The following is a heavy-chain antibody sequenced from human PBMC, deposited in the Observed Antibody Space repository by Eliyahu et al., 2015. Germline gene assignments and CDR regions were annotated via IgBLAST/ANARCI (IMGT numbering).Heavy chain of an antibody. D-gene: IGHD3-16*01. J-gene: IGHJ4*02. CDR2: TYYMSKWYN. V-gene: IGHV6-1*01. CDR3: AREGGSPHYYFDY. CDR1: GDRXSSNSAA. Sequence: QVQLQQSGPGLVKPSQTLSLTCXISGDRXSSNSAAWNWIRQSPTRGLEWLGRTYYMSKWYNDYAVSVKSRIIIDPDTSKNQFSLHLSSVTPEDTAVYYCAREGGSPHYYFDYWGQGTLVTVSP.